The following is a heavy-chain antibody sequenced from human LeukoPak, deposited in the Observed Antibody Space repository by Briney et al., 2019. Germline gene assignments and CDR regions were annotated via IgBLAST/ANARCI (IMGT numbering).Heavy chain of an antibody. CDR2: TVGGGSPNT. D-gene: IGHD3-10*01. Sequence: GGSLRLSCAASGFYFANYAMSWVRQAPGKGLEWVSATVGGGSPNTYHADSVKGRFTISRDNSKNTLYLQMNSLRAEDTAVYYCARLPTMVRGVDNKNWFDPWGQGTLVTVSS. V-gene: IGHV3-23*01. CDR1: GFYFANYA. CDR3: ARLPTMVRGVDNKNWFDP. J-gene: IGHJ5*02.